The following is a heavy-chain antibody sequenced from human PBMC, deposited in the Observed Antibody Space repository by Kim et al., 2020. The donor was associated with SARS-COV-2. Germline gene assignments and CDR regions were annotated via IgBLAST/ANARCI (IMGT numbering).Heavy chain of an antibody. CDR1: GFTFTNAQ. Sequence: GGSLRLSCAASGFTFTNAQMNWVRQAPGKGLEWVGRIKRKTAGGTTDYAAPVNGRFTMSRDDSKNTLYLQMNGLKTEDTAVYYCTTNPGASEVPRGYWGQGTLVTVSS. CDR2: IKRKTAGGTT. J-gene: IGHJ4*02. V-gene: IGHV3-15*01. D-gene: IGHD2-2*01. CDR3: TTNPGASEVPRGY.